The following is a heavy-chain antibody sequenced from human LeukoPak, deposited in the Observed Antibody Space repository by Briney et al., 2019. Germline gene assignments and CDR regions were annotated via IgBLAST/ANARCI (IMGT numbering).Heavy chain of an antibody. J-gene: IGHJ6*03. D-gene: IGHD5-12*01. CDR2: INPNSGGT. Sequence: ASVKVSCKASGYTFTGYYMHWVRQAPGQGLEWMGWINPNSGGTNYAQKFQGRVTMTRDTSISTAYMELSRLRSDDTAVYYCARDGYVDIVATIMGQYYYYMDVWGKGTTVTVSS. CDR3: ARDGYVDIVATIMGQYYYYMDV. V-gene: IGHV1-2*02. CDR1: GYTFTGYY.